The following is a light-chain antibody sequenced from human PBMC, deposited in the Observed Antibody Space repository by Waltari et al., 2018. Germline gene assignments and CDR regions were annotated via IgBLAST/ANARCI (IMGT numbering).Light chain of an antibody. V-gene: IGLV2-23*02. CDR3: CSYSGSGSFPYV. CDR1: SNNIGFYDL. J-gene: IGLJ1*01. Sequence: QSALTQPASVSGSPGQSITISCTGSSNNIGFYDLVSWYQQHPGKAPKLIFFDVIKLPARVSDRFSGSKSGNTASLTSSGLQTEDDADYYCCSYSGSGSFPYVFGPGTRVAVL. CDR2: DVI.